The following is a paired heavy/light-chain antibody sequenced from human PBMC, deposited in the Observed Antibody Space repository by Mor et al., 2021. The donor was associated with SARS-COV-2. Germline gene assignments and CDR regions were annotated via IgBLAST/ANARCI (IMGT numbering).Light chain of an antibody. J-gene: IGKJ1*01. CDR3: QQYGNAPWT. Sequence: EIVLTQSPGTLSLSPGERATLSCRASQEVSTKYLVWYQQKAGQPPSLLIYGSSTRAAGVPDRFSGSGSGTDFTLTINRLEPEDFAVYYCQQYGNAPWTFGQGTEVEI. CDR2: GSS. CDR1: QEVSTKY. V-gene: IGKV3-20*01.
Heavy chain of an antibody. D-gene: IGHD6-13*01. CDR2: INPRRGST. Sequence: QVLLVQSGAEVKKPGASVKVSCKASGYTITSYDIHWVRQAPGQGLEWLGIINPRRGSTSYAPKFQGRVTMTSDTSASTVYMELTSLKSDDSALYYCARVVRSSSWYADYWGQGTLVSVSS. CDR1: GYTITSYD. CDR3: ARVVRSSSWYADY. J-gene: IGHJ4*02. V-gene: IGHV1-46*01.